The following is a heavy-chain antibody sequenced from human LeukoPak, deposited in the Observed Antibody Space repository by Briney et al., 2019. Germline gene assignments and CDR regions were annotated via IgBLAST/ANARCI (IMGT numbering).Heavy chain of an antibody. J-gene: IGHJ3*02. CDR1: GYTFTNYD. CDR3: AIQGQLGMDDAFDI. CDR2: LNPNSGNT. V-gene: IGHV1-8*03. Sequence: GASVKVSCKASGYTFTNYDINWVRQASGQGLEWMGWLNPNSGNTGYAQKFQGRVTITADESTSTAYMELSSLRSEDTAVYYCAIQGQLGMDDAFDIWGQGTMVTVSS. D-gene: IGHD7-27*01.